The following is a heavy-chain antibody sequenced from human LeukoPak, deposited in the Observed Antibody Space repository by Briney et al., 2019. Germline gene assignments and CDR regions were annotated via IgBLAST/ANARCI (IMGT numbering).Heavy chain of an antibody. V-gene: IGHV4-34*01. D-gene: IGHD3-22*01. CDR1: GGSFSGYY. CDR2: INHSGST. CDR3: ARSREYYYDSSGYPPPQN. Sequence: SETLSLTCAVYGGSFSGYYWSWIRQPPGKGLEWIGEINHSGSTNYNPSLKSRVTISVDTSKNQFSLKLSSVTAADTAVYYCARSREYYYDSSGYPPPQNWGQGTLVTVSS. J-gene: IGHJ4*02.